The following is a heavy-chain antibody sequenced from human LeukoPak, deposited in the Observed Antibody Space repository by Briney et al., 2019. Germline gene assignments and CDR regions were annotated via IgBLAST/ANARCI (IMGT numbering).Heavy chain of an antibody. CDR1: GYTFTSYY. CDR3: ARVGDSSSWHYDY. D-gene: IGHD6-13*01. CDR2: INPNSGGT. V-gene: IGHV1-2*04. Sequence: ASVKVSCKASGYTFTSYYMHWVRQAPGQGLEWMGWINPNSGGTNYAQKFQGWVTMTRDTSISTAYMELSRLRSDDTAVYYCARVGDSSSWHYDYWGQGTLVTVSS. J-gene: IGHJ4*02.